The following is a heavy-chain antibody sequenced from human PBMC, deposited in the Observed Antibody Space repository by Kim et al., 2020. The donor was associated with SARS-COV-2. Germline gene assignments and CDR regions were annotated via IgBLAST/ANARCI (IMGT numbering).Heavy chain of an antibody. CDR3: ARGLWVGAPSSDY. V-gene: IGHV3-7*03. J-gene: IGHJ4*02. CDR1: GFTFSSYW. D-gene: IGHD1-26*01. CDR2: IKQDGSEK. Sequence: GGSLRLSCAASGFTFSSYWMSWVRQAPGKGLEWVANIKQDGSEKYYVDSVKGRFTISRDNAKNSLYLQMNSLRAEDTAVYYCARGLWVGAPSSDYWGQGTLVTVSS.